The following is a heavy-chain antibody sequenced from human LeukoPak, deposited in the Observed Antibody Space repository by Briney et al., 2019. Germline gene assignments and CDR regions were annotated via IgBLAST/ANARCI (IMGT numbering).Heavy chain of an antibody. V-gene: IGHV1-2*02. D-gene: IGHD3-22*01. Sequence: ASVKVSCKASGYTFTDYYMHWVRQAPGQGLEWMGWINPNSGGTDYAQKFQGRVTMTRDTSISTAYMELSRLRSDDTAVYYCARASYYYDSSGYPGYYFDYWGQGTLVTVSS. CDR2: INPNSGGT. CDR3: ARASYYYDSSGYPGYYFDY. J-gene: IGHJ4*02. CDR1: GYTFTDYY.